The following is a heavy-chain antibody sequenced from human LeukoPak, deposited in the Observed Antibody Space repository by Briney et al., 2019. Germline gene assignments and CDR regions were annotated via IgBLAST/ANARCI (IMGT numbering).Heavy chain of an antibody. Sequence: SETLSLTCTVSGGSISSSIYYWGWIRQPPGKGLELIGHVYYTGSAYFNPSLKSRVTMSVATSKNQFSLNLSSVTAADTAVYYCARLRGGACEYFDYWGQGTLVTVSS. CDR3: ARLRGGACEYFDY. CDR1: GGSISSSIYY. J-gene: IGHJ4*02. V-gene: IGHV4-39*01. D-gene: IGHD3-16*01. CDR2: VYYTGSA.